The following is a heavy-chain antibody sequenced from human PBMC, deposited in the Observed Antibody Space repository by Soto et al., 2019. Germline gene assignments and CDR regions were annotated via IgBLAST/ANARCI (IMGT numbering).Heavy chain of an antibody. J-gene: IGHJ4*02. CDR1: GRSMSSYY. CDR2: IYYSGST. V-gene: IGHV4-59*08. CDR3: ARLWGWFGDY. D-gene: IGHD3-10*01. Sequence: QVQLQESGPGLVKPSETLSLTCTVSGRSMSSYYWSWIRQPPGKGLEWIGYIYYSGSTNYNPSLKSRVTISVDTSKNQFSLKLSSVTAADTAVYYCARLWGWFGDYWGQGTLVTVSS.